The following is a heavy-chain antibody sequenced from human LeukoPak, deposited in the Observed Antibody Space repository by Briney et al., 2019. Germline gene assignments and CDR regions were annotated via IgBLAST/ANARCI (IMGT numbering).Heavy chain of an antibody. CDR2: IRYDGSNK. CDR1: GFTFSNYG. J-gene: IGHJ6*02. V-gene: IGHV3-30*02. Sequence: PGGSLRLSCAASGFTFSNYGIHWVRQAPGKGLEWVAFIRYDGSNKYYADSVKGRFTISRDNSKNTLYLQMNSLRAEDTAVYYCARDQLDLWFGESNGMDVWGQGTTVTVSS. D-gene: IGHD3-10*01. CDR3: ARDQLDLWFGESNGMDV.